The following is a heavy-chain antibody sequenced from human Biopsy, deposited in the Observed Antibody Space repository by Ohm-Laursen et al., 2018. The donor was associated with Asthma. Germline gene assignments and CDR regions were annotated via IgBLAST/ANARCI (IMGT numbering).Heavy chain of an antibody. CDR1: GGTFNTYV. CDR3: ARKAGSCLSRTCYSLDF. CDR2: INSVFGTT. J-gene: IGHJ4*02. D-gene: IGHD2-15*01. Sequence: SVKVSCKSLGGTFNTYVIGWVRQAPGQGLEWIGGINSVFGTTTYPQKFQDRVTITADDSTSTVYMELSSLRSEDTAVYYCARKAGSCLSRTCYSLDFWGQGTLVTVSS. V-gene: IGHV1-69*13.